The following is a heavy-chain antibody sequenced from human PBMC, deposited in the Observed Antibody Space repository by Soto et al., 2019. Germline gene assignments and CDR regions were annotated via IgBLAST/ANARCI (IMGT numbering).Heavy chain of an antibody. V-gene: IGHV3-11*01. Sequence: QVQLVESGGGLVKPGGSLRLSCAASGFTFSDYYMSWIRQAPGKGLEWVSYISSSGSTIYYADSVKGRFTISRDNAKNSLYLHFNSLRAEDTAVYYCARHKYSLRFYYMDVWGKGTTVTVSS. CDR1: GFTFSDYY. CDR3: ARHKYSLRFYYMDV. J-gene: IGHJ6*03. CDR2: ISSSGSTI. D-gene: IGHD5-18*01.